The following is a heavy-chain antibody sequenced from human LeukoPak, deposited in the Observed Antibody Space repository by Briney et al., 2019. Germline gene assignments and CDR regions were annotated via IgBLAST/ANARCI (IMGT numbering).Heavy chain of an antibody. J-gene: IGHJ5*02. CDR3: AREGWFGEPPSHWFDP. D-gene: IGHD3-10*01. Sequence: SETLSLTCTVSGGSISSNGYYWGWIRQPPGKGLEWIGSFYYTGSTFYSPSLKSRVTISVDTSKNQFSLQLNSVTPEDTAVYYCAREGWFGEPPSHWFDPWGQGTLVTVSS. CDR2: FYYTGST. CDR1: GGSISSNGYY. V-gene: IGHV4-39*02.